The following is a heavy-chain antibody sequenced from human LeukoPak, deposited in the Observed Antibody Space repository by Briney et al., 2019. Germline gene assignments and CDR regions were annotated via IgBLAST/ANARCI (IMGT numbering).Heavy chain of an antibody. CDR1: GGSISSYY. D-gene: IGHD6-13*01. V-gene: IGHV4-4*09. CDR3: ARGEAAAGVFDY. CDR2: IYTSGST. J-gene: IGHJ4*02. Sequence: SETLPLTCTVSGGSISSYYWSWIRQPPGKGLEWIGYIYTSGSTNYNPSLKSRVTISVDTSKNQFSLKLSSVTAADTAVYYCARGEAAAGVFDYWGQGTLVTVSS.